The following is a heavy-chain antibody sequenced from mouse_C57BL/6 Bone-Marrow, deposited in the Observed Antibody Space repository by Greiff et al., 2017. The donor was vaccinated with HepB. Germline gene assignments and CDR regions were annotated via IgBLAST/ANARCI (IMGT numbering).Heavy chain of an antibody. J-gene: IGHJ4*01. V-gene: IGHV5-12*01. CDR1: GFTFSDYY. CDR3: ARHYGSSDYYAMDY. CDR2: ISNGGGST. Sequence: VQLKESGGGLVQPGGSLKLSCAASGFTFSDYYMYWVRQTPEKRLEWVAYISNGGGSTYYPDTVKGRFTISRDNAKNTLYLQMSRLKSEDTAMYYCARHYGSSDYYAMDYWGQGTSVTVSS. D-gene: IGHD1-1*01.